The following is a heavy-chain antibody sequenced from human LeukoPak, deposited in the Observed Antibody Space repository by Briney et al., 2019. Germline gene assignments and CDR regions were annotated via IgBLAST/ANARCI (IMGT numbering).Heavy chain of an antibody. D-gene: IGHD3-10*01. Sequence: PSETLSLTCTVSGGSISGSSYYWGWIRQPPGKGLEWIGSIYYSGSTNYNPSLKSRVTISVDTSKNQFSLKLSSVTAADTAVYYCARDTMVRGGYYGMDVWGQGTTVTVSS. J-gene: IGHJ6*02. CDR2: IYYSGST. CDR1: GGSISGSSYY. V-gene: IGHV4-39*07. CDR3: ARDTMVRGGYYGMDV.